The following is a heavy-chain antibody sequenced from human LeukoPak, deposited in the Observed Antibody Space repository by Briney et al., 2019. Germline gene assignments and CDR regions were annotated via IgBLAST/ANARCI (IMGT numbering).Heavy chain of an antibody. CDR3: ARVSLPGTTWGDTDY. Sequence: ASVKVSCKASGYTFTGYYMHWVRQAPGQGLEWMGRINPNSGGTNYAQKFQGRVTMTRDTSISTAYMELSRLRSDDTAVYYCARVSLPGTTWGDTDYWGQGTLVTVSS. D-gene: IGHD1-7*01. J-gene: IGHJ4*02. CDR2: INPNSGGT. V-gene: IGHV1-2*06. CDR1: GYTFTGYY.